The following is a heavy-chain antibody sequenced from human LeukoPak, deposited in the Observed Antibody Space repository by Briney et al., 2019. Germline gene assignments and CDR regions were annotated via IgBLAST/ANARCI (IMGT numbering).Heavy chain of an antibody. Sequence: GASVKVSCKASGYTFTSYGISWVRQAPGQGLEWMGWISAYNGNTNYAQKLQGRVTMTTDTSTSTAYMELRSLRSDDTAVYYCAREGDSSGYYGHDAFDIWGQGTMVTVSS. CDR1: GYTFTSYG. V-gene: IGHV1-18*01. D-gene: IGHD3-22*01. J-gene: IGHJ3*02. CDR2: ISAYNGNT. CDR3: AREGDSSGYYGHDAFDI.